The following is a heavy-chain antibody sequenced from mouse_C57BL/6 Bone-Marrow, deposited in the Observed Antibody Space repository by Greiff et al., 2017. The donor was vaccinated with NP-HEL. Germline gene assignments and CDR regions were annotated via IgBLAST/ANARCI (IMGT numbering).Heavy chain of an antibody. CDR3: ARGGLDSSGYAMDY. V-gene: IGHV5-4*03. Sequence: EVKLEESGGGLVKPGGSLKLSCAASGFTFSSYAMSWVRQTPEKRLEWVATISDGGSYTYYPDNVKGRFTISRDHAKNNLYLQMSHLKSEDTAMYYCARGGLDSSGYAMDYWGQGTSVTVSS. D-gene: IGHD3-2*02. CDR1: GFTFSSYA. J-gene: IGHJ4*01. CDR2: ISDGGSYT.